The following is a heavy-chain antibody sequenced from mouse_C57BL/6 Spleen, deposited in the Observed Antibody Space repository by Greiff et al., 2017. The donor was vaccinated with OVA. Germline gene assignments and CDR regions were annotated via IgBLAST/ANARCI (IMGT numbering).Heavy chain of an antibody. D-gene: IGHD1-1*01. CDR2: IDPENGDT. CDR3: TTLFITTVVAIDY. CDR1: GFNIKDDY. Sequence: VQLQQSGAELVRPGASVKLSCTASGFNIKDDYMHWVKQRPEQGLEWIGWIDPENGDTEYASKFQGKATITADTSSSTAYLQLSSLTSEDTAVYYCTTLFITTVVAIDYWGQGTTLTVSS. V-gene: IGHV14-4*01. J-gene: IGHJ2*01.